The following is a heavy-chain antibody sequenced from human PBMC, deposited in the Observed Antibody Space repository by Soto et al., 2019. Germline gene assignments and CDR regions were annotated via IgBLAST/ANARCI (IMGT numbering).Heavy chain of an antibody. CDR3: ARASRVVVALDY. CDR1: GFSLSDYY. V-gene: IGHV3-72*01. CDR2: SRNKPNSYST. Sequence: EVQLVESGGGLVQPGGSLRLACVASGFSLSDYYMDWVRQAPGKGLEWIGRSRNKPNSYSTEYAASVIGRFTISRDDSKNSLFLQMNSLKGEDTAVYYCARASRVVVALDYWGQGTLVTVSS. J-gene: IGHJ4*02. D-gene: IGHD2-15*01.